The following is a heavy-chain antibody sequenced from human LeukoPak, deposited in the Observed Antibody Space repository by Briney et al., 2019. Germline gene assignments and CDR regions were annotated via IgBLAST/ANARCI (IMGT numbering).Heavy chain of an antibody. Sequence: GGSLRLSCAASGFTFSSYAMHWVRQAPGKGLEWVSGISWNSGSIAYADSVKGRFTISRDNAKNSLYLQMNSLRAEDMALYYCAKGDYYDSSGTSALDYWGQGTLVTVSS. J-gene: IGHJ4*02. D-gene: IGHD3-22*01. CDR2: ISWNSGSI. CDR3: AKGDYYDSSGTSALDY. V-gene: IGHV3-9*03. CDR1: GFTFSSYA.